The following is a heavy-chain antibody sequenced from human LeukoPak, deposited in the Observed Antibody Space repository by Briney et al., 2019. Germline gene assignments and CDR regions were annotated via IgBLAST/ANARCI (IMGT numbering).Heavy chain of an antibody. CDR1: GFTFTNFA. J-gene: IGHJ4*02. V-gene: IGHV3-30*04. CDR2: ISNDEKTK. Sequence: PGGSLRLSCAASGFTFTNFAMHWVRQAPGKGLEWVAVISNDEKTKYYADSVKGRFTISRDNSNSMVYLQMTGLRLEDTAVYYCARPSPPGDGYNPSVYWGRGSLVVVSS. D-gene: IGHD5-24*01. CDR3: ARPSPPGDGYNPSVY.